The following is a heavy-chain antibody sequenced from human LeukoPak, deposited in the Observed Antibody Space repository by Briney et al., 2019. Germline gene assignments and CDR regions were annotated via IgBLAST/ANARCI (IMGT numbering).Heavy chain of an antibody. V-gene: IGHV3-21*01. D-gene: IGHD3-22*01. CDR1: GFTFSSYA. J-gene: IGHJ4*02. CDR3: ARDSLYDSSRYFDY. Sequence: GGSLRLSCASSGFTFSSYAMSWVREAPGKGLEWVSSISSSSSYIYYADSVKGRFTISRDNAKNSLFPQMNSLRAEDTAVYYCARDSLYDSSRYFDYWGQGTLVTVSS. CDR2: ISSSSSYI.